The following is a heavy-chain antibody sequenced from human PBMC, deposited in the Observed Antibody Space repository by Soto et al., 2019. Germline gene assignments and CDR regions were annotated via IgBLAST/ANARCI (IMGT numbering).Heavy chain of an antibody. Sequence: GGSLRLSCAASGFTFSSYWMHWVRQAPGKGLVWVSRINSDGSSTSYADSVKGRFTISRDNAKNTLYLQMNSLRAEDTAVYYCARDWCGGDCYSYYYYGMDVWGQGTTVTVSS. D-gene: IGHD2-21*02. CDR1: GFTFSSYW. J-gene: IGHJ6*02. CDR3: ARDWCGGDCYSYYYYGMDV. V-gene: IGHV3-74*01. CDR2: INSDGSST.